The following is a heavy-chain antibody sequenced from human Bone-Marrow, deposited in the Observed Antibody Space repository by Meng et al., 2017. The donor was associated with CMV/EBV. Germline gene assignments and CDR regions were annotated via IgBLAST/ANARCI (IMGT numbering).Heavy chain of an antibody. Sequence: VQAVRCGGEGERPGAAGKVGAKDAGVTVSSYPIKWVRQAPGQGVQWMGGIIPILGTANYAQQFQGRVMITADESTSTADMELGSLRSEDTAVYYCARDSGEYSSFVGYFQQGGQGTLVPSPQ. CDR2: IIPILGTA. J-gene: IGHJ1*01. CDR1: GVTVSSYP. CDR3: ARDSGEYSSFVGYFQQ. V-gene: IGHV1-69*01. D-gene: IGHD6-6*01.